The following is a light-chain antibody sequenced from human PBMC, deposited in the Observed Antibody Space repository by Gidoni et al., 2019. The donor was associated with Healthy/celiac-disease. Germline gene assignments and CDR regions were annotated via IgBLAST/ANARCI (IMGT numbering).Light chain of an antibody. J-gene: IGKJ1*01. V-gene: IGKV1-39*01. Sequence: DIQMTQLPSSLSASVGDRVTITCRASQSISSYLNWYQQKPGKAPKLLIYAATSLKSGVQSRFSGSGSWTDFTLTISSLQPEDFATYYCQQSYSTLWTFGQXTRVEIK. CDR2: AAT. CDR1: QSISSY. CDR3: QQSYSTLWT.